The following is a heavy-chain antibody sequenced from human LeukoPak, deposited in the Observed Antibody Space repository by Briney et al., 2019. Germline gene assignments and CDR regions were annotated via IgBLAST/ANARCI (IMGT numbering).Heavy chain of an antibody. CDR2: ISAYNGNT. CDR3: ARGPRIMITFGGVIETNYYMDV. D-gene: IGHD3-16*02. CDR1: GYTFTSYG. V-gene: IGHV1-18*01. J-gene: IGHJ6*03. Sequence: ASVKVSCKASGYTFTSYGISWVRQAPGQGLEWMGWISAYNGNTNYAQKLQGRVTMTTDTSTSTAYMELRSLRSDDTAVYYCARGPRIMITFGGVIETNYYMDVWGKGTTVTVSS.